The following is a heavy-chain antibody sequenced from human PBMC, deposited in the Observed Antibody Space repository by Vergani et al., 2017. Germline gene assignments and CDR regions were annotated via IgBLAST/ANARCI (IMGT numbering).Heavy chain of an antibody. CDR3: AKAVAVAGIGIPANWYFDL. CDR1: GFTFDDYA. D-gene: IGHD6-19*01. J-gene: IGHJ2*01. V-gene: IGHV3-9*01. Sequence: EVQLVESGGGLVQPGRSLRLSCAASGFTFDDYAMHWVRQAPGKGLEWVSGISWNSGSIGYADSVKGRFTISRDNSKNTLFLQMNSLRGEDTAVYHCAKAVAVAGIGIPANWYFDLWGRGTLVTVSS. CDR2: ISWNSGSI.